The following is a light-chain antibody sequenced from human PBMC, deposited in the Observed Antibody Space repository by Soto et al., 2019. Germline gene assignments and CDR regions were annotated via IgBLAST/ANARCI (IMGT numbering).Light chain of an antibody. CDR2: EVT. Sequence: QSVLTQPASVSGSPGQSITISCSGTSSVVGTYNLVSWYQQYPGKAPRLMIYEVTKRPSGVSNRFSGSKSGNTASLTISGLQSEDEADYYCCSYAGSSSSIFGTGTKVTVL. CDR1: SSVVGTYNL. V-gene: IGLV2-23*02. CDR3: CSYAGSSSSI. J-gene: IGLJ1*01.